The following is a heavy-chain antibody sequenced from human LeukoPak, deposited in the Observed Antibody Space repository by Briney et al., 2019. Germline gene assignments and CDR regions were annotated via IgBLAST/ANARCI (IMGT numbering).Heavy chain of an antibody. V-gene: IGHV3-11*04. CDR3: ARVYDFWSGYYTGVYYGMDV. CDR2: ISSSGSTI. D-gene: IGHD3-3*01. J-gene: IGHJ6*02. CDR1: GFTFSDYY. Sequence: GGSLRLSCAASGFTFSDYYLSWIRQAPGKGLEWVSYISSSGSTIYYADSVKGRFTISRDNAKNSLYLQMNSLRAEDTAVYYCARVYDFWSGYYTGVYYGMDVWGQGTTVTVSS.